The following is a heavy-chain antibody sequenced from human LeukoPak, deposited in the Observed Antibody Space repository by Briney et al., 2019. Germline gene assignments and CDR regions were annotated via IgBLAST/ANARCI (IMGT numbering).Heavy chain of an antibody. Sequence: ASVKVSCKASGYTFTGYYMHWVRQAPGQGLEWMGWINPNSGGTNYAQKFQGRVTMTRDTSISTAYMELSRLRSDDTAVYYCASVLMTTVTTYVTDAFDIWGQGTMATVSS. CDR2: INPNSGGT. J-gene: IGHJ3*02. V-gene: IGHV1-2*02. D-gene: IGHD4-17*01. CDR1: GYTFTGYY. CDR3: ASVLMTTVTTYVTDAFDI.